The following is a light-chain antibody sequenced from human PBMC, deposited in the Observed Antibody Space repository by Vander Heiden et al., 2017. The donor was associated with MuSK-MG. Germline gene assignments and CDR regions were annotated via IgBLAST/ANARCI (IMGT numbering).Light chain of an antibody. CDR3: QVWDFSRDHWV. Sequence: SYVLTQPPSVSVAPGQTATISCENPTDGGESVHWYQQKPGQAPILIVYEDSARPSGIPERFSGSNSGDTATLAVYRVEAPDEADYYCQVWDFSRDHWVFGGGTKLTVL. CDR1: TDGGES. J-gene: IGLJ3*02. V-gene: IGLV3-21*02. CDR2: EDS.